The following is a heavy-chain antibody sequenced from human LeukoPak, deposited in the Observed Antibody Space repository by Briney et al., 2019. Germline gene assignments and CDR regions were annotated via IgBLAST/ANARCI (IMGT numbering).Heavy chain of an antibody. V-gene: IGHV4-59*01. CDR3: ARAPGLAAAGTHFDL. J-gene: IGHJ4*02. CDR1: GGSLSSYY. Sequence: PSETLTLTCTVSGGSLSSYYWSWIRQPPGKGLEWIGYIYYSGSAKYNPSLKSRVTISVDTSKNQFSLKLSSVTAGDTAVYYCARAPGLAAAGTHFDLWGQGTLVTVSS. CDR2: IYYSGSA. D-gene: IGHD6-13*01.